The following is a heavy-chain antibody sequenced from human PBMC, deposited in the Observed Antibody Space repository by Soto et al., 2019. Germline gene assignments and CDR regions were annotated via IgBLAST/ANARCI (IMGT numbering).Heavy chain of an antibody. CDR2: ISNDGSNK. V-gene: IGHV3-30-3*01. D-gene: IGHD3-22*01. CDR3: ARVSRAMILVVITVSSDY. CDR1: GFTFSSYA. Sequence: PGGSLRLSCAASGFTFSSYAMHWVRQAPGKGLEWVAVISNDGSNKNYADSVKGRFTISRDNSKNTLYLQMNSLRAEDTAVYYCARVSRAMILVVITVSSDYRGKGPLVTVSS. J-gene: IGHJ4*02.